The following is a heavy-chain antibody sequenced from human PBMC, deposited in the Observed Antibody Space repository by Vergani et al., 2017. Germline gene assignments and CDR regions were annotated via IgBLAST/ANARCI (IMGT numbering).Heavy chain of an antibody. CDR2: IWYDGSNK. CDR1: GFTFSSYG. V-gene: IGHV3-33*01. Sequence: QVQLVESGGGVVQPGRSLRLSCAASGFTFSSYGMHWVRQAPGKGLEWVAVIWYDGSNKYYADSVKGRFTISRDNSKNTLYLQMNSLRAEDTAVYYCARDLEYSSPLDVWGKGTTVTVSS. D-gene: IGHD6-6*01. CDR3: ARDLEYSSPLDV. J-gene: IGHJ6*04.